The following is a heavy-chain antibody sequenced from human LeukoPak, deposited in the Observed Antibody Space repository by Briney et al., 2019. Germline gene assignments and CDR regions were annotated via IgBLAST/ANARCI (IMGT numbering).Heavy chain of an antibody. CDR2: VYYSGTT. CDR3: ARVGVDYSGNIIKYYFDY. CDR1: GGSISSYY. D-gene: IGHD4-23*01. J-gene: IGHJ4*02. Sequence: SETLSLTCTVSGGSISSYYWSWIRQPPGKGLEWIGYVYYSGTTNYNPSLKSRVIISVDTSKNQFSLKLSPVIAADTAVYYCARVGVDYSGNIIKYYFDYWGQGTLVTVSS. V-gene: IGHV4-59*01.